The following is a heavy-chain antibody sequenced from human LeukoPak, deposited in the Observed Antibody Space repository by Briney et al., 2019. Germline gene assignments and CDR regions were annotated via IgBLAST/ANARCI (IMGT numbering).Heavy chain of an antibody. D-gene: IGHD3-3*01. Sequence: PSETLSLTCAVSGGSISSGGSSWSWIRQPPGKGLEWIGYIYHSGSTYYNPSLKSRVTISVDRSKNQFSLKLSSVTAADTAVYYCASRITIFGVVRNAFDIWGQGTMVTVSS. J-gene: IGHJ3*02. CDR2: IYHSGST. CDR3: ASRITIFGVVRNAFDI. V-gene: IGHV4-30-2*01. CDR1: GGSISSGGSS.